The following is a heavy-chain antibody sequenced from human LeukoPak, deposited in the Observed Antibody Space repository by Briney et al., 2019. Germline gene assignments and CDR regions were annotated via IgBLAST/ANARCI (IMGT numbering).Heavy chain of an antibody. CDR3: ARDSSGYQGLDY. Sequence: SQTLSLTCTVSGGSISSGDYYWSWIPPPPRTGLECVGYIYYSGSTYYNPSLKSRVTISVDTSKNQFSLKLSSVTAADTAVYYCARDSSGYQGLDYWGQGTLVTVSS. CDR1: GGSISSGDYY. CDR2: IYYSGST. D-gene: IGHD3-22*01. J-gene: IGHJ4*02. V-gene: IGHV4-30-4*01.